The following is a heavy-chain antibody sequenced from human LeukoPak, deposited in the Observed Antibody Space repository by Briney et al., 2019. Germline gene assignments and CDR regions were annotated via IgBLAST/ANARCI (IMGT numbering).Heavy chain of an antibody. V-gene: IGHV3-23*01. CDR3: AEGPREAYSCGWYFEWGPNYYYYYMDV. CDR2: ISGSGGST. Sequence: GGSLRLSCAASGFTFSSYAMSWVRQAPGKGLEWVSAISGSGGSTYYADSVKGRFTISRDNSKNTLYLQMNSLRAEDTAVYYWAEGPREAYSCGWYFEWGPNYYYYYMDVWGKGTTVTVSS. D-gene: IGHD6-19*01. CDR1: GFTFSSYA. J-gene: IGHJ6*03.